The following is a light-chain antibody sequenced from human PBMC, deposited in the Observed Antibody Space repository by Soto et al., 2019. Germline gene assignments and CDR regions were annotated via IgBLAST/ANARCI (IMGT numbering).Light chain of an antibody. CDR2: NNN. Sequence: QSVLTQPPSASGTPGQRVTISCSGSYSNIGSNTVNWYQHLPGTAPKPLISNNNQRPSGFPDRFSASNSGTSASLAISGLQSEDEADYYCAAWDDTLNGHYVFGTGTKLTVL. J-gene: IGLJ1*01. V-gene: IGLV1-44*01. CDR1: YSNIGSNT. CDR3: AAWDDTLNGHYV.